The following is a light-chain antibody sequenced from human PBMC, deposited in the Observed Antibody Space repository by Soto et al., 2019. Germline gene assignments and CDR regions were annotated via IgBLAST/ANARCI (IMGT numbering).Light chain of an antibody. V-gene: IGKV2-28*01. CDR2: LGS. Sequence: DIVMTQSPLSLPVTPGEPASISCRSSQSLLHSNGYNYLDWYLQKPGQSPQLLIYLGSNRASGVTDRFSGSGSGTDFTLKISRVEADDVGVYDCMQALQTSLTFGGGTKVEIK. J-gene: IGKJ4*01. CDR3: MQALQTSLT. CDR1: QSLLHSNGYNY.